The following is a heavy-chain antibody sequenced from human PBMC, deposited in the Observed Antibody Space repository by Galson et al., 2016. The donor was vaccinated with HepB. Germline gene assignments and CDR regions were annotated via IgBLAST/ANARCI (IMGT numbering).Heavy chain of an antibody. Sequence: SLRLSCAASAFNIRRNYMSWVRQAPGQGLEWVSTIYSDTSTYYADSVKGRFTISRDNSKNTLFLQMNSLRAEDTAMYFCAKESDIYYDSRGYPDFWGQGTLVTVSS. J-gene: IGHJ4*02. CDR1: AFNIRRNY. D-gene: IGHD3-22*01. V-gene: IGHV3-66*02. CDR3: AKESDIYYDSRGYPDF. CDR2: IYSDTST.